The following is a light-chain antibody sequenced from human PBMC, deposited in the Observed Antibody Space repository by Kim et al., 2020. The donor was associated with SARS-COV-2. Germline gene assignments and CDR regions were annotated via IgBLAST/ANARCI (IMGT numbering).Light chain of an antibody. CDR3: QQYYSSPRT. CDR2: WAS. Sequence: DIVMTQSPDSLAVSLGERATINCKSSQSVLYTSNNKNYLAWYQQKPGQPPILLISWASTREPGVPDRFSGSGSETDFTLTISSLQAEDGSLYYCQQYYSSPRTFGQGTKVDIK. CDR1: QSVLYTSNNKNY. J-gene: IGKJ1*01. V-gene: IGKV4-1*01.